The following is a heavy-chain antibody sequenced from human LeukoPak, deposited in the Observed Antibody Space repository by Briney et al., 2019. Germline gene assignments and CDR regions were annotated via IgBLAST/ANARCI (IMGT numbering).Heavy chain of an antibody. Sequence: PSETLSLTCTVSGGSISGYYWSWIRQPAGKGLEWIGRIYTSGSTNYNPSLKSRVTMSVDTSKNQFSLKQSSVTAADTAVYYCARECSSTSCFSNWGQGTLVTVSS. J-gene: IGHJ4*02. V-gene: IGHV4-4*07. CDR3: ARECSSTSCFSN. D-gene: IGHD2-2*01. CDR1: GGSISGYY. CDR2: IYTSGST.